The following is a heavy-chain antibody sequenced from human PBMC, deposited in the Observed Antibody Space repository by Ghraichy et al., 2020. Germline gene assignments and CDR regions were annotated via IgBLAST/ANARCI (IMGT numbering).Heavy chain of an antibody. Sequence: GESLNISCAASGFTFSSYAMHWVRQAPGKGLEWVAVISYDGSNKYYADSVKGRFTISRDNSKNTLYLQMNSLRAEDTAVYYCARVQQWLVLVFAFDIWGQGTMVTVSS. CDR1: GFTFSSYA. J-gene: IGHJ3*02. V-gene: IGHV3-30-3*01. CDR2: ISYDGSNK. D-gene: IGHD6-19*01. CDR3: ARVQQWLVLVFAFDI.